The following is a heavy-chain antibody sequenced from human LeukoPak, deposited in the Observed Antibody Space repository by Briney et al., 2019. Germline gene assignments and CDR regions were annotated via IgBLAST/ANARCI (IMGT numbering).Heavy chain of an antibody. CDR1: GFTFSGYG. Sequence: GGSLRLSCAASGFTFSGYGMHWVRQAPGKGLEWVAFIRYDGSNKYYADSVKGRFTISRDNSKNTLYLQMNSLRAEDTAVYYCAKDGYKLYYFDYWGQGTLVTVSS. D-gene: IGHD5-24*01. V-gene: IGHV3-30*02. CDR2: IRYDGSNK. CDR3: AKDGYKLYYFDY. J-gene: IGHJ4*02.